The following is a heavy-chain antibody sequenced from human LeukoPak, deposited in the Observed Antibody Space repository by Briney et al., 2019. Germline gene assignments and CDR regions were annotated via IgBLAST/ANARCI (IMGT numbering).Heavy chain of an antibody. CDR1: GGPISSGDYY. D-gene: IGHD1-26*01. CDR3: ARGLGGSERFDY. Sequence: SQTLSLTCTVSGGPISSGDYYWSWIRQPPGKGLEWIGYIYYSGSTYYNPSLKSRVTISVDTSKNQFSLKLSSVTAADTAVYYCARGLGGSERFDYWGQGTLVTVSS. CDR2: IYYSGST. J-gene: IGHJ4*02. V-gene: IGHV4-30-4*08.